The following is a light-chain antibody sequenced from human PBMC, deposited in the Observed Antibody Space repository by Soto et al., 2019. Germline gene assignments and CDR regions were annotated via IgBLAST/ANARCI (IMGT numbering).Light chain of an antibody. CDR2: AVT. Sequence: QAVRSQPASVSGSPGHAITISCTGTSSDVGGYNYVSWYQQHPGKAPKLMIYAVTDRPSGVSSRFSGSKSGNTASLTISGLQAEEEADYYCSSYTSSSTLFGTGTKVTVL. V-gene: IGLV2-14*01. CDR3: SSYTSSSTL. CDR1: SSDVGGYNY. J-gene: IGLJ1*01.